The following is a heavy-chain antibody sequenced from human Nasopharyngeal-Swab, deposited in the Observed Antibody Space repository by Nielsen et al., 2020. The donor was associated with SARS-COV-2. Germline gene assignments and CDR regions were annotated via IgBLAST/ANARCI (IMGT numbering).Heavy chain of an antibody. Sequence: ASLRLSCASSGFTLNTYAMSWVRQAPGAGLEWVSAFSYSGGRTYYADSVKGRFTISRDNSQNTLFLQMNSLRAEDTAVYYCAKSDDAVDIWGQGTMVTVSS. J-gene: IGHJ3*02. CDR1: GFTLNTYA. CDR3: AKSDDAVDI. CDR2: FSYSGGRT. V-gene: IGHV3-23*01.